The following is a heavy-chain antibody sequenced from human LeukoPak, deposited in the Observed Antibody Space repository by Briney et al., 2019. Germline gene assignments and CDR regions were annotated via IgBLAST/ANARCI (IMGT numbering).Heavy chain of an antibody. CDR2: IYYSGST. J-gene: IGHJ4*02. V-gene: IGHV4-61*01. Sequence: SETLSLTCTVSGGSISSSSSYYWSWIRQPPGKGLEWIGYIYYSGSTNYNPSLKSRVTISVDTSKNQFSLKLSSVTAADTAVYYCARVYDGYFDYWGQGTLVTVSS. CDR3: ARVYDGYFDY. D-gene: IGHD3-3*01. CDR1: GGSISSSSSYY.